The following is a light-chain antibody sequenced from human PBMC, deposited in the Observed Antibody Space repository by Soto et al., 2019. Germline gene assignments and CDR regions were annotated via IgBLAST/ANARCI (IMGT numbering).Light chain of an antibody. V-gene: IGKV3-20*01. CDR3: QQCGSSPWT. CDR1: QSVSSYY. CDR2: AAS. Sequence: ENGLTPSPGTPVLSARRVALRGCRASQSVSSYYLAWYQQKPGQAPRLLIYAASSRATGIPDRFSGGGSGTDFTLTISRLEPEDFAVYYCQQCGSSPWTFGQGTKVDIK. J-gene: IGKJ1*01.